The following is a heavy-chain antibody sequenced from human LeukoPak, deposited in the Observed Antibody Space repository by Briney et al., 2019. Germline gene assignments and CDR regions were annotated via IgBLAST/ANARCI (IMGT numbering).Heavy chain of an antibody. CDR1: GFTVSSDY. CDR2: MNLNGGEK. CDR3: ARDARVVIDY. V-gene: IGHV3-7*01. J-gene: IGHJ4*02. Sequence: GGSLRLSCAASGFTVSSDYMSWVRQAPGKGLEWVANMNLNGGEKYYVDSVKGRFTISRDNAKNSLYLLMNSLRAEDTAVYYCARDARVVIDYWGQGTLVTVSS. D-gene: IGHD2-15*01.